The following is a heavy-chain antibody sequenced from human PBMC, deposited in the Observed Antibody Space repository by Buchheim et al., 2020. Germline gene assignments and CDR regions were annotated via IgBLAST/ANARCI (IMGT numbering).Heavy chain of an antibody. V-gene: IGHV4-34*01. CDR3: ARSGYSYGYFDY. Sequence: QVQLQQWGAGLLKPSETLSLTCAVYGGSFSGYYWSWIRQPPGKGLGWIGEINHSGSTNYNPSLKSRVTISVDTPKNQFSLKLSSVTAADTAVYYCARSGYSYGYFDYWGQGTL. CDR1: GGSFSGYY. CDR2: INHSGST. D-gene: IGHD5-18*01. J-gene: IGHJ4*02.